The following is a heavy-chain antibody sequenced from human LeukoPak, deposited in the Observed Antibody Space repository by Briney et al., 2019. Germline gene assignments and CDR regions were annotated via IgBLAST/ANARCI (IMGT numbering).Heavy chain of an antibody. V-gene: IGHV5-51*01. CDR2: IYPGDSDT. Sequence: GESLKISCKGSGYSFTSYWIGWVRQMPGKGLEWMGIIYPGDSDTRYSPSFQGQVTISADKSISTACLQWSSLKASDTAMYYCARVPVVTAIQGAFDYWGQGTLVTVSS. CDR1: GYSFTSYW. CDR3: ARVPVVTAIQGAFDY. D-gene: IGHD2-21*02. J-gene: IGHJ4*02.